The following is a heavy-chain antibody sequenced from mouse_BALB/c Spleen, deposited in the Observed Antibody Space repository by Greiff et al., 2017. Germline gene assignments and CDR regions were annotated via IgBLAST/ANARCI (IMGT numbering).Heavy chain of an antibody. Sequence: VQLQQSGAELVRPGSSVKISCKASGYAFSSYWMNWVKQRPGQGLEWIGQIYPGDGDTNYNGKFKGKATLTADKSSSTAYMQLSSPTSEDSAVYYCARSGHYGNYAGAYWGQGTLVTVSA. J-gene: IGHJ3*01. CDR1: GYAFSSYW. D-gene: IGHD2-1*01. CDR3: ARSGHYGNYAGAY. CDR2: IYPGDGDT. V-gene: IGHV1-80*01.